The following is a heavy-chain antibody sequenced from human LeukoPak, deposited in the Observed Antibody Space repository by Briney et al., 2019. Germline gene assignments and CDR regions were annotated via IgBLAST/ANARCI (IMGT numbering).Heavy chain of an antibody. D-gene: IGHD3-16*02. CDR2: IYVTGN. CDR3: ARHIGGGIEDMDV. Sequence: SETLSLTCTVSGGSIGTYYWSWVRQSPGKGLEWIGYIYVTGNRYNPYLQSRVTISVDTSRNQFFLKMSSVTAADAAVYYCARHIGGGIEDMDVWGKGTKVTVSS. CDR1: GGSIGTYY. J-gene: IGHJ6*03. V-gene: IGHV4-59*08.